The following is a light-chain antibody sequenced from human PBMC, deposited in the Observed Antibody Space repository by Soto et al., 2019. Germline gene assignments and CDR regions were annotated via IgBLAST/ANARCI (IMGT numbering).Light chain of an antibody. J-gene: IGLJ2*01. CDR2: DNN. Sequence: QSVLTQPPSVSAAPGQKVTISCSGSSSNIGNNYLSWYQQLPGPAPKLLIYDNNRRPSGIPDQFSGSKSGTSATLGITGLQTGDEADYYCGTWDSSLSAVVFGGGTKLTVL. V-gene: IGLV1-51*01. CDR3: GTWDSSLSAVV. CDR1: SSNIGNNY.